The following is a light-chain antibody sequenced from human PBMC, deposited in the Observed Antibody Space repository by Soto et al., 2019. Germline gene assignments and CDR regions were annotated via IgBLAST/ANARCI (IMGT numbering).Light chain of an antibody. J-gene: IGKJ3*01. CDR1: QSINRS. V-gene: IGKV1-39*01. Sequence: DIPITQPPSSLSASVGARVTITNRTNQSINRSILLYPQKPGKAPNLLINAASGLQSGVLSRFSGGGSGTDFTLTISNXQPEDFATYLWQQTYSTPFTFGPGTNVDIK. CDR2: AAS. CDR3: QQTYSTPFT.